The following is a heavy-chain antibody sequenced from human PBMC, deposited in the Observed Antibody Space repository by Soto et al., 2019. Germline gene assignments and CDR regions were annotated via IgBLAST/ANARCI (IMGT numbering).Heavy chain of an antibody. CDR3: AREVRIAARPEFDYYYYGMDV. D-gene: IGHD6-6*01. J-gene: IGHJ6*02. CDR1: GYTFTSYY. CDR2: INPSGGST. V-gene: IGHV1-46*01. Sequence: ASVNVSCKASGYTFTSYYMHWVRQAPGQGLEWMGIINPSGGSTSYAQKFQGRVTMTRDTSTSTVYMELSSLRSEDTAVYYCAREVRIAARPEFDYYYYGMDVWGQGTTVTVSS.